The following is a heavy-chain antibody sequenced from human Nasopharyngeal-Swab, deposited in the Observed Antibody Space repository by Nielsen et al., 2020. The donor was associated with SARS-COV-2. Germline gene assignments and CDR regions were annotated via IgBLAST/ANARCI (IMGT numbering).Heavy chain of an antibody. Sequence: WIRQPPGKGLEWIEEINDSGSTNYNPSLKSRVTISVGTSKNQFSLRLRSVTAADTAVYYCARGDKRKAPRDYSYYYYMDVWGKGTTVTVSS. CDR3: ARGDKRKAPRDYSYYYYMDV. J-gene: IGHJ6*03. D-gene: IGHD2-21*01. V-gene: IGHV4-34*01. CDR2: INDSGST.